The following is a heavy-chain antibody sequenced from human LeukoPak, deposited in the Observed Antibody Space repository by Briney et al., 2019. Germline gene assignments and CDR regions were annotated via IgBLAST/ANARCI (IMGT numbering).Heavy chain of an antibody. CDR2: VYHSGST. CDR1: GDSISTNHW. V-gene: IGHV4-4*02. D-gene: IGHD1-26*01. Sequence: PSETLSLTCAVSGDSISTNHWWSWVRQPPGKGLEWIGEVYHSGSTNYNPSLKSRVTISVDTSKNQFSLKLSSVTAADTAVYYCARFGGSYAWDYWGQGTLVTVSS. CDR3: ARFGGSYAWDY. J-gene: IGHJ4*02.